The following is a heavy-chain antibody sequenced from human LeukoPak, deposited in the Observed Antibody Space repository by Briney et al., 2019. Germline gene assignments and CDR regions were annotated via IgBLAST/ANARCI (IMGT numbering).Heavy chain of an antibody. V-gene: IGHV3-23*01. D-gene: IGHD3-16*02. CDR1: GFSFSSYA. Sequence: GGSLRLSCAASGFSFSSYAMSWVRQAPGKGLEWVSAISGSGGSTFDTDSVMGRFTISRDNSKDTLYLQMNSLRAEDTAVYYCAKAVDRYRTSHFDYWGQGTLVTVSS. J-gene: IGHJ4*02. CDR3: AKAVDRYRTSHFDY. CDR2: ISGSGGST.